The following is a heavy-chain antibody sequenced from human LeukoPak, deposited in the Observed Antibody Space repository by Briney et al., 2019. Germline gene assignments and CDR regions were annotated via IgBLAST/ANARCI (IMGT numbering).Heavy chain of an antibody. CDR1: GASISSYY. CDR2: IYYSGST. J-gene: IGHJ4*02. CDR3: ACGYSSDYFDY. Sequence: SETLSLTCTVSGASISSYYWSWIRQPPGKGLEWIGYIYYSGSTNYNPSLKSRVTISVDTSKNQFSLKLSSVTAADTAVYYCACGYSSDYFDYWGQGTLVTVSS. V-gene: IGHV4-59*08. D-gene: IGHD5-18*01.